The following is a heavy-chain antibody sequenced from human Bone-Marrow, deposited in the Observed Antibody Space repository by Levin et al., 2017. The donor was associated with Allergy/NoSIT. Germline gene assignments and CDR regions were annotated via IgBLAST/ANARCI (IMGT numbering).Heavy chain of an antibody. V-gene: IGHV5-51*01. CDR1: GYTFASYW. J-gene: IGHJ4*02. CDR2: IYPGDSDT. Sequence: KVSCKGSGYTFASYWIGWVRQSPGKGLEWMGIIYPGDSDTRYSPSFQGQVTISVDKSIGTAYLQWSSLTASDTGIYYCVRQRDFDYWGQGTLVTVSS. CDR3: VRQRDFDY.